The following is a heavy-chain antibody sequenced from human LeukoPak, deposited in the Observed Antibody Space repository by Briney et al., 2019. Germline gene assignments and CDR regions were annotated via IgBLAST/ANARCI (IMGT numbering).Heavy chain of an antibody. CDR1: GFTFSSSA. J-gene: IGHJ5*02. CDR2: ISGSGGYT. D-gene: IGHD2-2*01. Sequence: GGSLRLSCAASGFTFSSSAMSWVRQAPGKGLEWVSVISGSGGYTYYTDSVKGRFTISRDNSKDTLYLQMNSLRAEDTAVYYCAKGDCSSTSCQGFDPWGQGTLVTVSS. V-gene: IGHV3-23*01. CDR3: AKGDCSSTSCQGFDP.